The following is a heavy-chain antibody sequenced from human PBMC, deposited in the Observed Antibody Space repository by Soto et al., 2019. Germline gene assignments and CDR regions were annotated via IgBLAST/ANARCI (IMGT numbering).Heavy chain of an antibody. D-gene: IGHD3-22*01. CDR3: TSGYYDSSGPN. Sequence: WGALGLSCAASVFTFSVSAMHWVRQASGKGLEWVGRIRTKAHSYETDYSESVKGRFTISRDDSNNSAYLQMNSLKTEDTAVYYCTSGYYDSSGPNWGQGTMVTVSS. CDR2: IRTKAHSYET. CDR1: VFTFSVSA. J-gene: IGHJ4*02. V-gene: IGHV3-73*01.